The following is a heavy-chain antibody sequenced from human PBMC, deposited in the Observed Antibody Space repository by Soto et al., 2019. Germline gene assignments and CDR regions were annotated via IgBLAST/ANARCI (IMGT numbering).Heavy chain of an antibody. CDR3: ARDDITIFGVVREIYYGMDV. CDR2: IYYSGST. Sequence: PSETLSLTCTVSGGSISSGDYYWSWIRQPPGKGLEWIGYIYYSGSTYYNPSLKSRVTISVDTSKNQFSLKLSSVTAADTAVYYCARDDITIFGVVREIYYGMDVWGQGTTVTVSS. CDR1: GGSISSGDYY. J-gene: IGHJ6*02. V-gene: IGHV4-30-4*01. D-gene: IGHD3-3*01.